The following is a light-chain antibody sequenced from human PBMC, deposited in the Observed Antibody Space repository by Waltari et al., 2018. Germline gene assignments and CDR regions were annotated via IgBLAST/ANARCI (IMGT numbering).Light chain of an antibody. V-gene: IGLV3-21*04. J-gene: IGLJ1*01. CDR1: KIDYKS. CDR2: DDD. CDR3: QIWDSRTNQFI. Sequence: YVLTQPPSVSVAPGRTATIACGGDKIDYKSLYWYQQRPGQAPGLVIYDDDDRPSGIPGRFSTSNSGNVAALAISGVEGADEADYYCQIWDSRTNQFIFGPGTRLTVV.